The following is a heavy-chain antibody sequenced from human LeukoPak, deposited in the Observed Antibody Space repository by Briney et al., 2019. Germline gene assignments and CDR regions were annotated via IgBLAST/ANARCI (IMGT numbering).Heavy chain of an antibody. D-gene: IGHD5-18*01. CDR3: AREGQLGTFDY. CDR2: ISGGETST. CDR1: GFTLSGYW. V-gene: IGHV3-74*01. J-gene: IGHJ4*02. Sequence: GGSLRLSCAASGFTLSGYWMHWVRQDPGKGLVWVSRISGGETSTIYADFVKGRFTISRDNAKHTLDLQMNSMRAEDTAVYYCAREGQLGTFDYWGQGILVTVSS.